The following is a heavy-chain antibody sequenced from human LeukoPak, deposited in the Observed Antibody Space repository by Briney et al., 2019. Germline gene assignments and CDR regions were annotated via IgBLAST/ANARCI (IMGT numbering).Heavy chain of an antibody. V-gene: IGHV1-18*01. Sequence: SSVKVSCKASGYTFTSYGISWVRQAPGQGLEWMGWISAYNGDTNYAQNLQGRVTMTTDTSTSTAYMELRSLRSDDAAVYYCARLNPSGFDYWGQGTLVTVSS. CDR2: ISAYNGDT. D-gene: IGHD1-26*01. CDR3: ARLNPSGFDY. CDR1: GYTFTSYG. J-gene: IGHJ4*02.